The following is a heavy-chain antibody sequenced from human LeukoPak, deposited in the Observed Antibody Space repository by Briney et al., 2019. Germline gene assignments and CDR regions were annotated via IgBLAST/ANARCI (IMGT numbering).Heavy chain of an antibody. J-gene: IGHJ4*02. CDR3: ARVEVEIATSLPTPFDY. CDR1: GYTFTGYY. Sequence: GASVKVSCKASGYTFTGYYMQWVRQAPGQGLEWMGWINPNRGGTNYAQKFQGRVTINRDTYISTAYMELTRLRSDDTAVYYCARVEVEIATSLPTPFDYWGQGTLVTVSS. V-gene: IGHV1-2*02. CDR2: INPNRGGT. D-gene: IGHD5-24*01.